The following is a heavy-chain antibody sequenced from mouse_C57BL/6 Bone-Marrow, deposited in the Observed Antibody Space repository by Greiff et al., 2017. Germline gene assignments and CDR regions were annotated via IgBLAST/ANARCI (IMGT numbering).Heavy chain of an antibody. V-gene: IGHV1-15*01. J-gene: IGHJ4*01. CDR1: GYTFTDYE. D-gene: IGHD1-1*01. CDR2: IDPETGGT. CDR3: TEYYGSSYDYYAMDY. Sequence: VQLQQSGAELVRPGASVTLSCKASGYTFTDYEMHWVKQTPVHGLEWIGAIDPETGGTAYNQKFKGKAILTADKSSSTAYMALRSLTAEYSAVYYCTEYYGSSYDYYAMDYWGQGTSVTVSS.